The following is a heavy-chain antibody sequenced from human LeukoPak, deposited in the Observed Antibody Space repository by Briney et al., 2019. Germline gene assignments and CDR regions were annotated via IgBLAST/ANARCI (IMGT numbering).Heavy chain of an antibody. V-gene: IGHV3-15*01. J-gene: IGHJ1*01. Sequence: MSGGSLRLSCAASGFTFSSYEMNWVRQAPGKGLEWVGRIKSKTDGGTTDYAAPVKGRFTISRDDSKNTLYLQVNSLKTEDTAVYYCTTELDSDSSGYYYIGYFQHWGQGTLVTVSS. CDR2: IKSKTDGGTT. D-gene: IGHD3-22*01. CDR1: GFTFSSYE. CDR3: TTELDSDSSGYYYIGYFQH.